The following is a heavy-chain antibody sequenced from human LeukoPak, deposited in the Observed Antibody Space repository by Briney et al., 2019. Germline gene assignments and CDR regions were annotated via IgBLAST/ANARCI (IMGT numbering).Heavy chain of an antibody. CDR3: ARLSTTVTINDY. CDR2: INPSGGST. CDR1: GYTFTSYY. J-gene: IGHJ4*02. V-gene: IGHV1-46*01. Sequence: ASVKVSCKASGYTFTSYYMHWVRQAPGQGLEWMGIINPSGGSTSCAQKFQGGVTMTRDTSTSTVYMELSSLRSEDTAVYYCARLSTTVTINDYWGQGTLVTVSS. D-gene: IGHD4-17*01.